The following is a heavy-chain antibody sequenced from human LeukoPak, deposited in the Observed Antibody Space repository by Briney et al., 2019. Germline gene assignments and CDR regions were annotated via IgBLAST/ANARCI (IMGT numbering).Heavy chain of an antibody. J-gene: IGHJ4*02. CDR3: ADLGDYAVG. D-gene: IGHD4-17*01. CDR1: GFTFRTYW. CDR2: INQDASEK. V-gene: IGHV3-7*05. Sequence: PGGSLRLSCAASGFTFRTYWMSWVRQAPGKGLQWVANINQDASEKYYVDSVEGRFTISRDNAKNSLYLQMNSLRAEDTAVYYCADLGDYAVGWGQGTLVTVSS.